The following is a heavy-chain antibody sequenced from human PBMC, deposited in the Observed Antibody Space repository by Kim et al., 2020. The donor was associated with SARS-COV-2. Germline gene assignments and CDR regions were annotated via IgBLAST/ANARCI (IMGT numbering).Heavy chain of an antibody. V-gene: IGHV3-23*01. D-gene: IGHD3-3*01. CDR1: GFTFSSYA. Sequence: GGSLRLSCAASGFTFSSYAMSWVRQAPGKGLEWVSAISGSGGSTYYADSVKGRFTISRDNSKNTLYLQMNSLRAEDTAVYYCAKDAANITIFGVVQTPIDGMDVWGQGTTVTVSS. J-gene: IGHJ6*02. CDR2: ISGSGGST. CDR3: AKDAANITIFGVVQTPIDGMDV.